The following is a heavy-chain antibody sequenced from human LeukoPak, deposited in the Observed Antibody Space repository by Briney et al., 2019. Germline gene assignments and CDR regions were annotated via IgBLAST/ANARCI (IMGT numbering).Heavy chain of an antibody. J-gene: IGHJ4*02. V-gene: IGHV3-21*01. D-gene: IGHD1-7*01. CDR2: ISSSSSYI. CDR3: ARDLQTGTTALGY. CDR1: GFTFSSYS. Sequence: SGGSLRLSCAASGFTFSSYSMNWVRQAPGKGLGWVSSISSSSSYIYYADSVKGRFTISRDNAKNSLYLQMNSLRAEDTAVYYCARDLQTGTTALGYWGQGTLVTVSS.